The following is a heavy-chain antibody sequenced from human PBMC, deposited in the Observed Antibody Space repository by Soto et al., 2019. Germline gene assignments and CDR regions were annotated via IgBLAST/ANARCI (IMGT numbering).Heavy chain of an antibody. Sequence: QVQLVQSGAEVKKPGASVQVSCKASGYTFTSSAMHWVRQAPGQRLEWMGWINAGNGNTKYSQKFQGRVTITRDTSARTAYMEVSSLRSEDTALYYCARVGGNSGDFDYWGQGTLVTVSS. CDR2: INAGNGNT. CDR1: GYTFTSSA. J-gene: IGHJ4*02. CDR3: ARVGGNSGDFDY. D-gene: IGHD2-21*02. V-gene: IGHV1-3*01.